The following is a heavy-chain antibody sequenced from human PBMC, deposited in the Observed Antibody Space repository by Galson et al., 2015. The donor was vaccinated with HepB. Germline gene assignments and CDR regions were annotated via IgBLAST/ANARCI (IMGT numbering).Heavy chain of an antibody. CDR1: GGTFSSYT. CDR2: IIPILGIA. CDR3: ARGDYSGYDAAFDY. V-gene: IGHV1-69*02. J-gene: IGHJ4*02. Sequence: SVKVSCKASGGTFSSYTISWVRQAPGHGLEWMGRIIPILGIANYAQKFQGRVTITADKSTSTAYMELSSLRSEDTAVYYCARGDYSGYDAAFDYWGQGTLVTVSS. D-gene: IGHD5-12*01.